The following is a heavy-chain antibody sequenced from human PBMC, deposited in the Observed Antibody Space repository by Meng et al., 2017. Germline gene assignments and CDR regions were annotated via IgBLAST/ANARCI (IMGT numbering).Heavy chain of an antibody. Sequence: VQPQQSGPRLVKPSQTLSLTCAISGDSVSSNSAAWNWNRQSPSRGLEWLGRTYYRSKWYNDYAVSVKNRITINPDTSKNQFSLQLNSVTPEDTAVYYCARGVVYAISYFDYWGQGTLVTVSS. V-gene: IGHV6-1*01. CDR3: ARGVVYAISYFDY. D-gene: IGHD2-8*02. J-gene: IGHJ4*02. CDR2: TYYRSKWYN. CDR1: GDSVSSNSAA.